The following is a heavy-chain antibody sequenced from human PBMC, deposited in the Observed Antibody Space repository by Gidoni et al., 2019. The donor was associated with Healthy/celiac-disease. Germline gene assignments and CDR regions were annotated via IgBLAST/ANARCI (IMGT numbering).Heavy chain of an antibody. J-gene: IGHJ4*02. D-gene: IGHD6-19*01. Sequence: QVQLVQSGAEVKKPGSSVKVSCTASGGTFSSYAISWVRQAPGQGLEWMGGIIPIFGTANYAQKFQGRVTITADESTSTAYMELSSLRSEDTAVYYCARDEVAVAGKGKPFGYWGQGTLVTVSS. CDR3: ARDEVAVAGKGKPFGY. V-gene: IGHV1-69*01. CDR2: IIPIFGTA. CDR1: GGTFSSYA.